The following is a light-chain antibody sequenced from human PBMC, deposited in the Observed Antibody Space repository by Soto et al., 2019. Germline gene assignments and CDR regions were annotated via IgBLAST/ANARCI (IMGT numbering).Light chain of an antibody. V-gene: IGKV1-5*01. CDR2: DAS. Sequence: DIPMTQSPSTLSASVGDRVTITCRASQTISSGLAWYQQKPGKAPKVLIYDASTLESGVPSRFSGSGSGTEFTLTISCLQPDDFATYYCQQYKSYKTFGQGTKV. CDR3: QQYKSYKT. J-gene: IGKJ1*01. CDR1: QTISSG.